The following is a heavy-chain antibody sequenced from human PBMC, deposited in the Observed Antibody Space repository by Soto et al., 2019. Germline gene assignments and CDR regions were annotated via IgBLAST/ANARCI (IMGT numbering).Heavy chain of an antibody. V-gene: IGHV5-51*01. CDR1: GYMFTTYW. J-gene: IGHJ5*02. CDR3: TRHPRYYGWGSYYNADNWFDP. D-gene: IGHD3-10*01. CDR2: IYPGDSTT. Sequence: PGPSLKISCKASGYMFTTYWIGWERQIHGKGLEWMGIIYPGDSTTRYSPSFQGQVTISADKSINTAYLQWGSLQASDTAMYYCTRHPRYYGWGSYYNADNWFDPWGQGTPVTVSS.